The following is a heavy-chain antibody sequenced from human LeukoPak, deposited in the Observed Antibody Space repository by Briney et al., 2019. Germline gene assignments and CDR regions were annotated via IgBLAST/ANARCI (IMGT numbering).Heavy chain of an antibody. CDR3: ARLRVWGDYGGQLIDY. J-gene: IGHJ4*02. CDR1: GGTFSSYA. V-gene: IGHV1-69*06. Sequence: GASVKVSCKASGGTFSSYAISWVRQAPGQGLEWMGGIIPIFGTANYAQKFQGRVTITADKSTSTAYMELSSLRSEDTAVYYCARLRVWGDYGGQLIDYWGQGTLVTVSS. D-gene: IGHD4-23*01. CDR2: IIPIFGTA.